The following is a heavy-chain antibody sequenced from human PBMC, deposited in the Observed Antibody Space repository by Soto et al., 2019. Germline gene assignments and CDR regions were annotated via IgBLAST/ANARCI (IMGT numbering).Heavy chain of an antibody. V-gene: IGHV3-15*01. CDR1: GFTFSNAW. CDR2: IKSKTDGGTT. CDR3: TTDIYYDSSGSDAFDI. D-gene: IGHD3-22*01. J-gene: IGHJ3*02. Sequence: PGGSLRLSFAASGFTFSNAWMSWVRQAPGKGLEWVGRIKSKTDGGTTDYAAPVKGRFTISRDDSKNTLYLQMNSLKTEDTAVYYCTTDIYYDSSGSDAFDIWGQGTMVTVSS.